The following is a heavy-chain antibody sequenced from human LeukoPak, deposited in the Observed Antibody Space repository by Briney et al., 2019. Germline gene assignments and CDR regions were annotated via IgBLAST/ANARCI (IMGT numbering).Heavy chain of an antibody. J-gene: IGHJ3*02. Sequence: VGSLRLSCAASGFTFSIYNMSWVRQAPGKGMEWVSVIYSGGSTYYADSVKGRFTISRDNSKNTLYLQMNSLRAEDTAVYYCARVIVTGYYDAFDIWGQGTMVTVSS. D-gene: IGHD3-9*01. CDR1: GFTFSIYN. CDR3: ARVIVTGYYDAFDI. CDR2: IYSGGST. V-gene: IGHV3-53*01.